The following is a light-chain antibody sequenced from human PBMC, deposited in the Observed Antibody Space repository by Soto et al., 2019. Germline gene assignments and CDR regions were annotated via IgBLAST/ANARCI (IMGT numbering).Light chain of an antibody. CDR3: CSYAGSYLV. CDR2: DVS. Sequence: QSALTQPRSVSGSPGQSVTISCTGTSSDVGGYNFVSWYQQHPGKVPKPMIYDVSKRPSGVPDRFSGSKSGNTASLTISGLQAEDEADYYCCSYAGSYLVFGGGTKVTVL. V-gene: IGLV2-11*01. CDR1: SSDVGGYNF. J-gene: IGLJ2*01.